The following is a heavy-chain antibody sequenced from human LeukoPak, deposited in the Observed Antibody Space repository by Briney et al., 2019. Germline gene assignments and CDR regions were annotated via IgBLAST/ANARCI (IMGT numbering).Heavy chain of an antibody. V-gene: IGHV4-39*07. Sequence: PSETLSLTCTVSGGSISSSSYYWGWIRQPPGKGLEWIGEIDHTGTSDYDPSLKSRVTISLDISKKQLSLKLTYVTAADTALYFCTRGRFSWQAPSAFWGQGTLVTVSS. CDR3: TRGRFSWQAPSAF. J-gene: IGHJ4*02. CDR1: GGSISSSSYY. D-gene: IGHD5-12*01. CDR2: IDHTGTS.